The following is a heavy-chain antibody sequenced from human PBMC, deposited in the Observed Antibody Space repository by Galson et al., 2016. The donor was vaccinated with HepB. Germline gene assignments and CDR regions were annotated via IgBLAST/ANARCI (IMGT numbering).Heavy chain of an antibody. Sequence: ETLSLPCAVYGGSFSGYYWSWIRQPPGKGLEWIGSIYYSGSIYYNPSLKSRVTISVDTSKNQFSLKLSSVTAADTAVYYCARRAAAGNFDYWGQGTLVTVAS. CDR1: GGSFSGYY. CDR2: IYYSGSI. CDR3: ARRAAAGNFDY. J-gene: IGHJ4*02. D-gene: IGHD6-13*01. V-gene: IGHV4-34*01.